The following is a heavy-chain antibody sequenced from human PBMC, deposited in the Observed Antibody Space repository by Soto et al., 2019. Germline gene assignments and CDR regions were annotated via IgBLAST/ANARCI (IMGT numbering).Heavy chain of an antibody. CDR2: IYYSGST. CDR1: VGSISSGAYY. Sequence: QVQLQESGPGLVKPSQTLSLTCSVSVGSISSGAYYWTWIRQHPGKGLEWIGYIYYSGSTYYNPSLKSRVTISVDTSKNQFSLKLRSVTAADTAVYYCARDGRLVNYYYYGMDVWGQENTVTVSS. V-gene: IGHV4-31*03. J-gene: IGHJ6*02. CDR3: ARDGRLVNYYYYGMDV. D-gene: IGHD3-9*01.